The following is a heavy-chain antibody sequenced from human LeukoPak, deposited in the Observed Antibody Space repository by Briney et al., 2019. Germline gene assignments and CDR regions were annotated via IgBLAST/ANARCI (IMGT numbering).Heavy chain of an antibody. Sequence: GGSLRLSCAASGFTFSIYEMSWVRQAPGKGLEWLSYISSSDNNIYYADSVKGRFTISRDNAKNSLYLQMNSLRAEDTAVYYCARENHGILTGYYFSPGYFDYWGQGMLVTVSS. CDR2: ISSSDNNI. D-gene: IGHD3-9*01. CDR1: GFTFSIYE. V-gene: IGHV3-48*03. CDR3: ARENHGILTGYYFSPGYFDY. J-gene: IGHJ4*02.